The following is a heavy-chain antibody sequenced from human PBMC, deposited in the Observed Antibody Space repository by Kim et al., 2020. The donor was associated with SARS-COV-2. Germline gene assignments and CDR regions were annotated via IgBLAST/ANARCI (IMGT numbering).Heavy chain of an antibody. CDR2: TSYTGNT. CDR3: ARDIRLAVVVHTWLDP. D-gene: IGHD3-22*01. J-gene: IGHJ5*02. V-gene: IGHV4-59*01. Sequence: SETLSLTCSVSGDSLSGYYWTWIRQPPGRGLEYIGSTSYTGNTNYNPSLRSRVTISVDMSKKQFSLRLTSVTSADTALYYCARDIRLAVVVHTWLDPWGQGTLVTVSS. CDR1: GDSLSGYY.